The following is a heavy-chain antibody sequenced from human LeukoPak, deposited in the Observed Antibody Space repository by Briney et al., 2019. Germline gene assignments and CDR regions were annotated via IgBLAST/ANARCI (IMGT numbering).Heavy chain of an antibody. D-gene: IGHD3-3*01. Sequence: PGGSLRLSCAASGFTFSSYSMNWVRQAPGKGLEWVSYISSSSSTLYYEDSEKGRFTISRDNAKNSLYLQMNSLRAEDTAVYYCARGPTFDYDFWSGYPAPTPYFDYWGQGTLVTVSS. CDR2: ISSSSSTL. CDR3: ARGPTFDYDFWSGYPAPTPYFDY. CDR1: GFTFSSYS. J-gene: IGHJ4*02. V-gene: IGHV3-48*01.